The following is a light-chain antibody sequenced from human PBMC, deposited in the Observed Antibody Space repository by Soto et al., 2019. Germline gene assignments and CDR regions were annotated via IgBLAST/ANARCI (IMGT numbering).Light chain of an antibody. J-gene: IGKJ4*01. V-gene: IGKV3-15*01. CDR2: GAS. CDR3: QQYNNWLT. CDR1: QSVSSN. Sequence: EIVMTQAPATLSVSPGERATVSCRSRQSVSSNLAWYQQKPDQAPRLLIYGASTRATGIPARFSGSGSGTEFTLTISSLQSEDFAVYYCQQYNNWLTFGGGTKVDI.